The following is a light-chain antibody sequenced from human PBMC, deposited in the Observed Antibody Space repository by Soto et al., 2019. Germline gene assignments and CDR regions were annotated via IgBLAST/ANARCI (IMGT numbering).Light chain of an antibody. CDR1: SGHSSYA. V-gene: IGLV4-69*01. J-gene: IGLJ2*01. Sequence: QLVLTQSPSASASLGASVKLTCTLSSGHSSYAIAWHQQQPEKGPRYLMKLNSDGSHSKGDGIPDRFSCSSSGAERYLTISSLQSEDEADYYCQTWGTGIHVVFGGGTQLTVL. CDR3: QTWGTGIHVV. CDR2: LNSDGSH.